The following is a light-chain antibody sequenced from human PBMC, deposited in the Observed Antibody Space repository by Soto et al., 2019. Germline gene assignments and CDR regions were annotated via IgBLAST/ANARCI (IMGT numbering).Light chain of an antibody. CDR1: QSIRTW. V-gene: IGKV1-5*01. Sequence: DIQMSQSPSTLSASVGDRVTITCRASQSIRTWLAWFQQKPGKAPKLLISDASSLESGVPSRFSVRGSRTEFTITISSLQPDDFATYYCQQYNSDLWTLGQGTKIEI. J-gene: IGKJ1*01. CDR3: QQYNSDLWT. CDR2: DAS.